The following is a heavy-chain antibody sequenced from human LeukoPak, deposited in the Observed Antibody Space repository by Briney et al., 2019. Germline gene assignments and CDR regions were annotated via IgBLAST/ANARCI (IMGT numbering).Heavy chain of an antibody. J-gene: IGHJ6*03. V-gene: IGHV4-59*01. CDR3: ARVASVSSYGSSFRRYYYMDV. CDR2: IHHCRST. Sequence: SETLSLTCTVSGGSISSYYWSWIRQPPGKGLEWTGYIHHCRSTNYNPSLKSRVTILVDTTKNQFSLKLSSVTAADTAVYYCARVASVSSYGSSFRRYYYMDVWGKGTTVTVSS. D-gene: IGHD5-18*01. CDR1: GGSISSYY.